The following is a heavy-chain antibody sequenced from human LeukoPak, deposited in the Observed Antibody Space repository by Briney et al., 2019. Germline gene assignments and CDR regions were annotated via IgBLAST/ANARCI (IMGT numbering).Heavy chain of an antibody. CDR2: IYSGGST. D-gene: IGHD3-22*01. CDR1: GFTVSSNY. Sequence: GGSLRLSCAASGFTVSSNYMSWVRQAPGKGLEWVSVIYSGGSTYYADSVKGRFTISRDNSRNTLYHQMNSLRADDTAVYYCARDASYDSSGYYLDYWGQGTVDTVSS. V-gene: IGHV3-53*01. CDR3: ARDASYDSSGYYLDY. J-gene: IGHJ4*02.